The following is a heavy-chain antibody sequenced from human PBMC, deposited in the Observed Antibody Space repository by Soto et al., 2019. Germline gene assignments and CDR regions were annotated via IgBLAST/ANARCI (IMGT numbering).Heavy chain of an antibody. J-gene: IGHJ4*02. D-gene: IGHD6-6*01. CDR3: ARAGIAARRGGLGFDY. CDR2: ISAYNGNT. Sequence: VKVSCKASGYTFTSYGISWVRQAPGQGLEWMGWISAYNGNTNYAQKLQGRVTMTTDTSTSTAYMELRSLRSDDTAVYYCARAGIAARRGGLGFDYWGQGTLVTVSS. V-gene: IGHV1-18*01. CDR1: GYTFTSYG.